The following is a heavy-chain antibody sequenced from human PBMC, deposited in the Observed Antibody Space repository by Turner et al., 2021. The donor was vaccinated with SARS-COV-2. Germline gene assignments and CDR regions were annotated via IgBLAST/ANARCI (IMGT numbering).Heavy chain of an antibody. J-gene: IGHJ6*02. CDR2: ISISSSYI. D-gene: IGHD2-2*01. Sequence: EVQLVESGGGLVKPGGSLSLSCAASGFTLSSDSLNWVRQAPGKGLEWVSSISISSSYIYYADSVKGRFTISRDNAKNSLYLQMNSLRAEDTAVYYCARDHRPVVVPAAKRAGSYYYGMDVWGQGTTVTVSS. CDR3: ARDHRPVVVPAAKRAGSYYYGMDV. V-gene: IGHV3-21*01. CDR1: GFTLSSDS.